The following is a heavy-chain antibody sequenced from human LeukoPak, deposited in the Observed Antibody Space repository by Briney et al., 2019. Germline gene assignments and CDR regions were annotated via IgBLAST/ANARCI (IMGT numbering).Heavy chain of an antibody. CDR2: ISPYNGNT. Sequence: ASVKVSCKASGYTFIRYGISWVRQAPGQGLEWMGWISPYNGNTKYLQKLQGRVTMTTDTSTSTAYMELRSLTSDDTAVYYCARGGEWYYDSSGYSDYWGQGTLVTVSS. D-gene: IGHD3-22*01. V-gene: IGHV1-18*01. CDR1: GYTFIRYG. CDR3: ARGGEWYYDSSGYSDY. J-gene: IGHJ4*02.